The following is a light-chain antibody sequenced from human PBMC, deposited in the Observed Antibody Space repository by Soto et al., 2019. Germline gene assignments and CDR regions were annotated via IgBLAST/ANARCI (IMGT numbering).Light chain of an antibody. CDR3: QTWGTGIVV. J-gene: IGLJ2*01. CDR2: LNSDGSH. CDR1: SGHSSYA. V-gene: IGLV4-69*01. Sequence: QSVLTQSPSASASQGASVKLTCTLSSGHSSYAIAWHQQQPEKGPRYLMKLNSDGSHSKGDGIPDRFSGSSSGAERYLTISSLQSEDEADYYCQTWGTGIVVFGGGTQLTVL.